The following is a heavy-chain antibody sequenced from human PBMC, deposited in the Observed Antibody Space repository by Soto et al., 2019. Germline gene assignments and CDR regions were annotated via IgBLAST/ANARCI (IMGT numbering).Heavy chain of an antibody. D-gene: IGHD5-12*01. Sequence: PGGSLRLSCAASGFTFSSYGMHWVRQAPGKGLEWVAVIWYDGSNKYYADSVKGRFTISRDNSKNTLYLQMNSLRAEDTAVYYCARGLDSGYDWGDYYYYGMEVWGQGTTVTVS. CDR3: ARGLDSGYDWGDYYYYGMEV. CDR1: GFTFSSYG. CDR2: IWYDGSNK. J-gene: IGHJ6*02. V-gene: IGHV3-33*01.